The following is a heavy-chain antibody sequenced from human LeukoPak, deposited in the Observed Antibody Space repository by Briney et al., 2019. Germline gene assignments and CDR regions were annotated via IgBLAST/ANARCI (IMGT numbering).Heavy chain of an antibody. V-gene: IGHV3-7*01. CDR1: GFTFNNYW. D-gene: IGHD2-15*01. J-gene: IGHJ4*02. Sequence: PGGSLRLSCAASGFTFNNYWMSWVRQAPGKGLEWVANINKDGSEKYYVDSVKGRFTISRDNSLYLQMNSLRAEDTAVYYCARRYCSDGSCYSIYYWGEGTLVTVSS. CDR3: ARRYCSDGSCYSIYY. CDR2: INKDGSEK.